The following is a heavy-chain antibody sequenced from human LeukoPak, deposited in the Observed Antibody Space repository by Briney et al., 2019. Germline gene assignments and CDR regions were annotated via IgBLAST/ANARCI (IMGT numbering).Heavy chain of an antibody. V-gene: IGHV3-74*01. CDR2: INSDGSIT. CDR1: GFTFSSYW. J-gene: IGHJ4*02. D-gene: IGHD5-18*01. CDR3: AREAYSYGHFDY. Sequence: AGGSLRLSCAASGFTFSSYWMHWVRQAPGKGLVWVSRINSDGSITSYADSVKGRFTISRDNDKNKLYMQMNSLRAEDTAVYYCAREAYSYGHFDYWGQGTLVTVSS.